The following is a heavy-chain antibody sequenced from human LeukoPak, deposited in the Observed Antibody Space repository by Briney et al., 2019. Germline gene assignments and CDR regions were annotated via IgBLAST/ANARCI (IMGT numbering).Heavy chain of an antibody. CDR2: INSDGSNT. Sequence: TGGSLRLSCAASGFTFSSYWMHWVRQAPGKGLVWVSRINSDGSNTSYADSVKGRFTISRDNAKNTLYLQMNSLRAEDTAVYYCAKVPDFYASGPFDYWGQGTLVIVSS. J-gene: IGHJ4*02. CDR3: AKVPDFYASGPFDY. D-gene: IGHD3-10*01. V-gene: IGHV3-74*01. CDR1: GFTFSSYW.